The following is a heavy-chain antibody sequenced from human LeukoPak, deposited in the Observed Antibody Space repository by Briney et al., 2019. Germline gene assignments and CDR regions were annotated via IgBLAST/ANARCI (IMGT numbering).Heavy chain of an antibody. CDR3: ARNPDKYCSGSECYYYYYMDV. CDR2: INRDGSST. D-gene: IGHD2-15*01. J-gene: IGHJ6*03. CDR1: GFTLSNHW. Sequence: GGSLRLSCVGSGFTLSNHWMNWVRQVPGMGLVWVARINRDGSSTTYADSVKGRFTISGDNARNTLYLQMNSLRAEDTAVYYCARNPDKYCSGSECYYYYYMDVWGKGTTVAVSS. V-gene: IGHV3-74*03.